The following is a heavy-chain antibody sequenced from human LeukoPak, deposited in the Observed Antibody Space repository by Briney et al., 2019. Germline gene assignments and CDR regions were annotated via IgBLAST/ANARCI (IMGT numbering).Heavy chain of an antibody. CDR3: ATKSPTDYYDSSGYYRI. J-gene: IGHJ3*02. Sequence: GESLKISCKGSGYSFTSYWIGWVRQMPGKGLEWMGIIYPGDSDTGYSPSFQGQVTISADKSISTAYLQWSSLKASDTAMYYCATKSPTDYYDSSGYYRIWGQGTMVTVSS. CDR1: GYSFTSYW. CDR2: IYPGDSDT. V-gene: IGHV5-51*01. D-gene: IGHD3-22*01.